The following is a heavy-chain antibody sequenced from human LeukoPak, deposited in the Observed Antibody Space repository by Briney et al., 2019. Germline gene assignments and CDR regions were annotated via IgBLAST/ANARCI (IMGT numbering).Heavy chain of an antibody. CDR3: ARDDLWPERGGYGY. CDR2: IKEDGSGK. J-gene: IGHJ4*02. Sequence: QSGGSLRLSCAASGFTFSTYWMSWVRQAPGKGLEWVANIKEDGSGKYYVQSVKGRFTISRDNAKNSLFLQMNSLRAEDAAVYYCARDDLWPERGGYGYWGQGTLVTVSS. CDR1: GFTFSTYW. D-gene: IGHD2-15*01. V-gene: IGHV3-7*01.